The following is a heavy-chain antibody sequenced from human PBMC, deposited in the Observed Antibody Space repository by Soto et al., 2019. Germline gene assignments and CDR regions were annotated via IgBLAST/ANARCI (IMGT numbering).Heavy chain of an antibody. CDR1: GYNCTDYW. J-gene: IGHJ6*02. CDR2: IYPGDSDT. V-gene: IGHV5-51*01. CDR3: AASILYSGMDV. Sequence: GESLKISSKVSGYNCTDYWIGWVRQMPGKGLEWMGIIYPGDSDTKYNPSFQGQVTISADKSITTTYLRWTSLKASDTAIYYCAASILYSGMDVWAQGTTVTVSS.